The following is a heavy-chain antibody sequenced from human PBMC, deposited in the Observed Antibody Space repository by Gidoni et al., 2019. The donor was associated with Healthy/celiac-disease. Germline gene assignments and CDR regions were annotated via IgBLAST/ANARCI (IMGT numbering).Heavy chain of an antibody. D-gene: IGHD2-15*01. Sequence: QVQLVQSGAEVKKPGASVQVSCQASGYTFTSYYMHWVRQAPGQGLEWMGIINPSGGSTSYAQKFQGRVTMTRDTSTSTVYMELSSLRSEDTAVYYCARGSICSGGSCPYYYYMDVWGKGTTVTVSS. CDR3: ARGSICSGGSCPYYYYMDV. J-gene: IGHJ6*03. CDR2: INPSGGST. V-gene: IGHV1-46*01. CDR1: GYTFTSYY.